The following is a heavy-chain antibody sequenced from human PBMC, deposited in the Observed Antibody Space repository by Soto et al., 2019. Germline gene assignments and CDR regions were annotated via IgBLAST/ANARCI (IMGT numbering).Heavy chain of an antibody. J-gene: IGHJ6*02. CDR3: AKDGRYYYYGMDV. D-gene: IGHD1-26*01. CDR1: GLTFSSYA. CDR2: ISGSGGST. Sequence: PGGSLRLSCAASGLTFSSYAMSWVRQAPGKGLEWVSAISGSGGSTYYADSVKGRFTISRDNSKNTLYLQMNSLRAEDTAVYYCAKDGRYYYYGMDVWGQGTTVTVSS. V-gene: IGHV3-23*01.